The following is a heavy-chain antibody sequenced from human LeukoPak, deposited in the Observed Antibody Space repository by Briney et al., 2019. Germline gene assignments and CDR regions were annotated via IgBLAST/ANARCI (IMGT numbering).Heavy chain of an antibody. CDR3: ARVDCSSTSCYEFDY. J-gene: IGHJ4*02. CDR2: TRSSGSTI. V-gene: IGHV3-11*04. CDR1: GFTFSDYY. D-gene: IGHD2-2*01. Sequence: GGSLRLSCAASGFTFSDYYMSWIRQAPGKGLEWVSYTRSSGSTIYYADSVKGRFTISRDNAKNSLYLQMNSLRAEDTAVYCCARVDCSSTSCYEFDYWGQGTLVTVSS.